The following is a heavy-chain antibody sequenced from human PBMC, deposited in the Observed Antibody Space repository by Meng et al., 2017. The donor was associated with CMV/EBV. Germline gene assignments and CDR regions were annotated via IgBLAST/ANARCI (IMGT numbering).Heavy chain of an antibody. CDR1: GYTFTSYG. Sequence: ASVKVSCKASGYTFTSYGISWVRQAPGQGLEWMGWISAYNGNTNYAQKLQGRVTMTTDTSTSTAYMELRSLRSDDTAVYYCARVPIAAGLLLDGSWGQGTLVTVSS. J-gene: IGHJ5*02. CDR3: ARVPIAAGLLLDGS. V-gene: IGHV1-18*01. CDR2: ISAYNGNT. D-gene: IGHD6-6*01.